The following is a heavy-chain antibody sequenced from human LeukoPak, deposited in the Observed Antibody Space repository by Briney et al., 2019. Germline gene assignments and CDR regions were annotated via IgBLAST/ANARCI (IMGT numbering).Heavy chain of an antibody. CDR2: IKQDGSEK. CDR3: ARDTGGGWSSFFDY. J-gene: IGHJ4*02. D-gene: IGHD6-19*01. CDR1: GFTFSSYW. Sequence: GGSLRLFCAASGFTFSSYWMSWVRQAPGKGLEWVANIKQDGSEKYYVDSVKGRFTISRDNAKNSLYLQMNSPRAEDTAVYYCARDTGGGWSSFFDYWGQGTLVTVSS. V-gene: IGHV3-7*01.